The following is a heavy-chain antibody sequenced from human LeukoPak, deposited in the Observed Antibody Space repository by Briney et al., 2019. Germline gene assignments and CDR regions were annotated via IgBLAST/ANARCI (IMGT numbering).Heavy chain of an antibody. CDR1: GYTFTGYY. CDR2: INPNSGGT. J-gene: IGHJ4*02. Sequence: ASVKVSCKASGYTFTGYYMHWVRQAPGQGLEWMGWINPNSGGTNYAQKFQGRVTMTRDTSISTAYMELSRLRSDDTAVYYCARADYGDYAPVGSFDYWGQGTLVTVSS. D-gene: IGHD4-17*01. CDR3: ARADYGDYAPVGSFDY. V-gene: IGHV1-2*02.